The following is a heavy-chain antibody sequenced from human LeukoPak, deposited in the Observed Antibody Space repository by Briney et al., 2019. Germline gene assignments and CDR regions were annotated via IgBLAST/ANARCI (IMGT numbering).Heavy chain of an antibody. CDR1: GFTFSTFA. CDR2: ISGSGGTT. Sequence: GGSLRLSCAASGFTFSTFAMSWVRQAPGKGLEWVSAISGSGGTTYYADSVQGRFTISRDNSQNTLYLQMNSLRAEDTAVYYCAKYIGSGFSFEHWGQGTLAAVSS. D-gene: IGHD2-15*01. J-gene: IGHJ4*02. CDR3: AKYIGSGFSFEH. V-gene: IGHV3-23*01.